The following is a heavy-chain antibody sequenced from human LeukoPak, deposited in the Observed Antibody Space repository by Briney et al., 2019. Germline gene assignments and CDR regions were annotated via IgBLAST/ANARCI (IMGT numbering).Heavy chain of an antibody. Sequence: NPSETLSLTCTVSGGSISSYYWSWIRQPPGKGLEWIGYIYDSGNTNYNPSLKSRVTISIDTSKNQFYLKLSSVTAADTAVYYCARCADRGIKVADIWGQGRMVTVSS. CDR1: GGSISSYY. CDR2: IYDSGNT. V-gene: IGHV4-59*01. J-gene: IGHJ3*02. D-gene: IGHD2/OR15-2a*01. CDR3: ARCADRGIKVADI.